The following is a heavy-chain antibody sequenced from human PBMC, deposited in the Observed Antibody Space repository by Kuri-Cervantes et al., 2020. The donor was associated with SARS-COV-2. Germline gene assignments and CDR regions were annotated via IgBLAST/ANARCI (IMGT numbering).Heavy chain of an antibody. CDR2: ISYDGSNK. CDR3: ARDLYYDFWSGRRPSYYMDV. J-gene: IGHJ6*03. Sequence: GESLKISCAASGFTFSSYAMHWVRQAPGKGLEWVAVISYDGSNKYYADSVKGRFTISRDNSKNTLYLQMGSLRAEDMAVYYCARDLYYDFWSGRRPSYYMDVWGKGTTVTVSS. V-gene: IGHV3-30*04. CDR1: GFTFSSYA. D-gene: IGHD3-3*01.